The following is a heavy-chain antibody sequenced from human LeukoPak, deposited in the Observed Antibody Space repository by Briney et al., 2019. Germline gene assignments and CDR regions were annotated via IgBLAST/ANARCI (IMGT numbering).Heavy chain of an antibody. Sequence: PGGSLRLSCAASGFTFSSYAMTWVRQAPGKGLEWVPAISGSGGNTYYADSVKGRFTISRDNSKNTLYLQMNSLRAEDTAVYYCAKGGLLVASFDYWGQGTLVTVSS. CDR1: GFTFSSYA. V-gene: IGHV3-23*01. CDR3: AKGGLLVASFDY. J-gene: IGHJ4*02. D-gene: IGHD5-12*01. CDR2: ISGSGGNT.